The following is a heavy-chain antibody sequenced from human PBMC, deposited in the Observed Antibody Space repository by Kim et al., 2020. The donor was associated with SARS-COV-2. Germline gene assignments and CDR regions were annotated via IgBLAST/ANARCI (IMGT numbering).Heavy chain of an antibody. D-gene: IGHD2-2*01. CDR3: ASFAPAAIALYYYYGMDV. Sequence: KGRFTISRDNSKNTLYLQMNSLRAEDTAVYYCASFAPAAIALYYYYGMDVWGQGTTVTVSS. J-gene: IGHJ6*02. V-gene: IGHV3-66*01.